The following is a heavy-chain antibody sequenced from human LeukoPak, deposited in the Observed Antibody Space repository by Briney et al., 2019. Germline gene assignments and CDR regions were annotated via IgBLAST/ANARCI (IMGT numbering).Heavy chain of an antibody. CDR3: ARDLGYCSGGSCYAPADFPRADNWFDP. V-gene: IGHV4-4*07. CDR1: GGSISSYY. D-gene: IGHD2-15*01. CDR2: IYTSGST. J-gene: IGHJ5*02. Sequence: PSETLSLTYTVSGGSISSYYWSWIRQPAGKGLEWIGRIYTSGSTNYNPSLKSRVTMSVDTSKNQFSLKLSSVTAADTAVYYCARDLGYCSGGSCYAPADFPRADNWFDPWGQGTLVTVSS.